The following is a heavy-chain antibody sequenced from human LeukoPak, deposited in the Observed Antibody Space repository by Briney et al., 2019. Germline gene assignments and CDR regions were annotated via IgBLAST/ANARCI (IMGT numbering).Heavy chain of an antibody. J-gene: IGHJ5*02. Sequence: ASVKVSRKASGYTFTSYGISWVRQAPGQGLEWMGWISAYNGNTNYAQKLQGRVTMTTDTSMSTAYMELRSLRSDDTAVYYCARNGQWELANWFDPWGQGTLVTVSS. V-gene: IGHV1-18*01. CDR3: ARNGQWELANWFDP. CDR2: ISAYNGNT. D-gene: IGHD1-26*01. CDR1: GYTFTSYG.